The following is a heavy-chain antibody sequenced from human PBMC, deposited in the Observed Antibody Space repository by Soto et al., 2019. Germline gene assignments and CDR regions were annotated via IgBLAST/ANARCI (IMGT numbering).Heavy chain of an antibody. CDR1: GYTFTSYG. Sequence: GASVKVSCKASGYTFTSYGISWVRQAPGQGLEWMGWISAYNGNTNYAQKLQGRVTMTTDTSTSTAYMELRSLRSDDTAVYYCARHSRGVMEDWFDPWGQGTLVTVSS. J-gene: IGHJ5*02. CDR3: ARHSRGVMEDWFDP. D-gene: IGHD3-10*01. V-gene: IGHV1-18*01. CDR2: ISAYNGNT.